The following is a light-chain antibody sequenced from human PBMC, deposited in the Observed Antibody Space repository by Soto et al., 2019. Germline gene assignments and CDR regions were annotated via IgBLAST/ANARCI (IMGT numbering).Light chain of an antibody. J-gene: IGKJ4*01. V-gene: IGKV1-33*01. CDR1: QDISNY. CDR2: DAS. CDR3: QQYDNLP. Sequence: DIQMTQSPSSLSASVEDRVTITCQASQDISNYLNWYQQKPGKAPKLLIYDASNSETGVPSRFSGSGSGTDFTFTISSLQPEDIATYYCQQYDNLPFGGGTKVEIK.